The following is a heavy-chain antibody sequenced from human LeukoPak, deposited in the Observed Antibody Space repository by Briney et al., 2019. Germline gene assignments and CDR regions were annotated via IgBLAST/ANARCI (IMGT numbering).Heavy chain of an antibody. CDR1: GFTFSSYA. CDR2: ISGSDGST. V-gene: IGHV3-23*01. Sequence: GRSLRVSCAASGFTFSSYAMTWVRQAPGKGLEWVSAISGSDGSTDYADSVKGRFTLYRDNSKHTLYLQMNRLRAEDTAIYYCAKDRPGYKYAWGYFDLWGRGTLVTVSS. D-gene: IGHD2-8*01. CDR3: AKDRPGYKYAWGYFDL. J-gene: IGHJ2*01.